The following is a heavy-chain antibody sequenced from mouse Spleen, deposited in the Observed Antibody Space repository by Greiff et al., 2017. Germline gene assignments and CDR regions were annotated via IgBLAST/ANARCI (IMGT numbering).Heavy chain of an antibody. V-gene: IGHV3-6*01. D-gene: IGHD2-2*01. CDR2: ISYDGSN. J-gene: IGHJ2*01. CDR3: ARAGYGGYYFDY. CDR1: GYSITSGYY. Sequence: EVQLQESGPGLVKPSQSLSLTCSVTGYSITSGYYWNWIRQFPGNKLEWMGYISYDGSNNYNPSLKNRISITRDTSKNQFFLKLNSVTTEDTATYYCARAGYGGYYFDYWGQGTTLTVSS.